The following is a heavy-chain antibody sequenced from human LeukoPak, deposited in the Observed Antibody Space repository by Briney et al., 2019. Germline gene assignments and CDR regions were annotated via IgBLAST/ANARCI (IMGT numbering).Heavy chain of an antibody. V-gene: IGHV4-39*07. Sequence: SETLSLTCTVSGASISSSSYYWGWIRQSPGKGLQWIGSMYSGGTTHYNPSLKSRVTISIDTSKNQFSLRVSSVTAADTAVYYCARAEYGDYARFWGQGTLVTVSS. CDR2: MYSGGTT. J-gene: IGHJ4*02. CDR3: ARAEYGDYARF. CDR1: GASISSSSYY. D-gene: IGHD4-17*01.